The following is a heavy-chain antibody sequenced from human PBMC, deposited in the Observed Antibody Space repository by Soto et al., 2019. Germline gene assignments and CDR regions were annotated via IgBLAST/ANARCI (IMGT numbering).Heavy chain of an antibody. CDR1: GFAFSDYY. CDR2: ISSSSSDT. V-gene: IGHV3-11*06. Sequence: PGGSLRLSCAASGFAFSDYYMSWIRQAPGKGLEWVSYISSSSSDTNYADSVKGRFTISRDNAKNSLYLQMNSLRAEDTAVYYCARDGGYCSGGSCPNYYYGMDVWGQGTTVTVSS. D-gene: IGHD2-15*01. J-gene: IGHJ6*02. CDR3: ARDGGYCSGGSCPNYYYGMDV.